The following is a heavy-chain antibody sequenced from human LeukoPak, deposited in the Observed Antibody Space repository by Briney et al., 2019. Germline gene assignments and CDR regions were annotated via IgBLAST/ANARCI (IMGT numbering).Heavy chain of an antibody. CDR3: ARESSRGYSYGYGPNWFDP. Sequence: GGSLRLSCAASGFTFSSYAMSWVRQAPGKGLEWVSAITGSGGSTYYADSVKGRFTISRDNSKNTLYLQMNSLRAEDTAVYYCARESSRGYSYGYGPNWFDPWGQGTLVTVSS. V-gene: IGHV3-23*01. CDR1: GFTFSSYA. D-gene: IGHD5-18*01. CDR2: ITGSGGST. J-gene: IGHJ5*02.